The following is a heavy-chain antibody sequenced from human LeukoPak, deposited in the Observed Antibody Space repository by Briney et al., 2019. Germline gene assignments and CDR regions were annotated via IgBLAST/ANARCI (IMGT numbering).Heavy chain of an antibody. CDR1: GFRFSSYG. V-gene: IGHV3-23*01. CDR3: AKAEWELLSYFDY. D-gene: IGHD1-26*01. Sequence: GGSLRLSCVASGFRFSSYGMSWVRQAPGKGLEWVSAISGSGDSTYYADSVKGRFTISRDNSKNTLYLQMNSLRAADTAAYYCAKAEWELLSYFDYWGQGMLVIVSS. CDR2: ISGSGDST. J-gene: IGHJ4*02.